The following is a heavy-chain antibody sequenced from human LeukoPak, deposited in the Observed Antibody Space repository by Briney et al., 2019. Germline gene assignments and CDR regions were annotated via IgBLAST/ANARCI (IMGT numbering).Heavy chain of an antibody. V-gene: IGHV3-23*01. CDR3: VKGHHSSGWSYYFDY. Sequence: GGSLRLSCAASGFTFSNYAMSWVRQAPGKGLEWVSVVSGSGDSTYYTDSVKGRFTISRDNSKNTLYLQMNSLRAEDTAVYYCVKGHHSSGWSYYFDYWGQGTLVTVSS. CDR2: VSGSGDST. D-gene: IGHD6-19*01. J-gene: IGHJ4*02. CDR1: GFTFSNYA.